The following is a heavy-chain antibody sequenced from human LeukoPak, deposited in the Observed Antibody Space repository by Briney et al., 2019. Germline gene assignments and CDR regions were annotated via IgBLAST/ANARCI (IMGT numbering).Heavy chain of an antibody. D-gene: IGHD6-6*01. J-gene: IGHJ6*02. Sequence: TGGSLRLSCAASGISVSGNYMNWVRQAPGIGLEWISIIYSGGRISYADSVKGRFTISRDNSKNMLYLQMNSLRAEDTAVYYCARAHEYSSLSVGMDVWGQGTTVTVSS. CDR2: IYSGGRI. CDR1: GISVSGNY. CDR3: ARAHEYSSLSVGMDV. V-gene: IGHV3-66*01.